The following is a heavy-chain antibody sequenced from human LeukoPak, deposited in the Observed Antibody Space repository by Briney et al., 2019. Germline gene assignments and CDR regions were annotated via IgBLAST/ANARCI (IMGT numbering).Heavy chain of an antibody. CDR2: INPNSGGT. V-gene: IGHV1-2*02. D-gene: IGHD5-12*01. Sequence: ASVKVSCKASGYTFTVYYMHWVRQAPGQGLEWMGWINPNSGGTNYAQKFQGRVTMTRDTSISTAYMELSRLRSDDTAMYYCARSGRGTYYYFDLWGQGTLVTVSS. CDR3: ARSGRGTYYYFDL. CDR1: GYTFTVYY. J-gene: IGHJ4*02.